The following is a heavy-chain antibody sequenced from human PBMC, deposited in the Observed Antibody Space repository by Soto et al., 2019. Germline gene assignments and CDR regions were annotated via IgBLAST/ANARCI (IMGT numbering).Heavy chain of an antibody. CDR3: AKDLEGGSSSWSFDY. V-gene: IGHV3-30*18. CDR2: ISYDGSNK. CDR1: GFTFISYG. D-gene: IGHD6-13*01. J-gene: IGHJ4*02. Sequence: PGGSLRLSCAASGFTFISYGMHWVRQAPGKGLEWVAVISYDGSNKYYADSVKGRFTISRDNSKNTLYLQMNSLRAEDTAVYYCAKDLEGGSSSWSFDYWGQGTLVTVSS.